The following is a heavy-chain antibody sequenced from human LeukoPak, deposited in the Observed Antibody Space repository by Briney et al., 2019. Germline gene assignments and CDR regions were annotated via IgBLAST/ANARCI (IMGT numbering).Heavy chain of an antibody. CDR1: GYTFTGCY. Sequence: ASVKVSCKASGYTFTGCYMHWVRQAPGQGLEWMGWINPNSGGTNYAQKFQGRVTMARDTSINTVYMQLSRLRSDDTAVYYCATGAASYYGDWGQGTLVTVSS. V-gene: IGHV1-2*02. CDR3: ATGAASYYGD. J-gene: IGHJ4*02. D-gene: IGHD1-26*01. CDR2: INPNSGGT.